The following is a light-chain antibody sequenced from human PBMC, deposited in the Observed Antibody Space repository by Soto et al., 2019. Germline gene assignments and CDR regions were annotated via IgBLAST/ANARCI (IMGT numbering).Light chain of an antibody. Sequence: SALTQPASVSGSPGQSIIISCTGTSIDAGSYHVVSWYQQHPGKAPQLIIFEGSRRPSGVSNRFSGSKSGNTASLTISDLQTEDEADYYCCAFAGSDISYVFGSGTKLTVL. CDR1: SIDAGSYHV. V-gene: IGLV2-23*01. CDR3: CAFAGSDISYV. CDR2: EGS. J-gene: IGLJ1*01.